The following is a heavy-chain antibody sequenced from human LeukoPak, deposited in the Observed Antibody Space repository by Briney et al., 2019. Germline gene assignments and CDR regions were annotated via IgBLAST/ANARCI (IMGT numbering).Heavy chain of an antibody. CDR3: ARSGSIQAHRRVVPAVYYGMDV. V-gene: IGHV4-31*03. J-gene: IGHJ6*02. CDR1: GGSISSGGYY. Sequence: PSETLSLTCTVSGGSISSGGYYWSWIRQHPGKGLEWIGYIYYSGSTYYNPSHKSRVTISVDTSKNQFSLKLSSVTAADTAVYYCARSGSIQAHRRVVPAVYYGMDVWGQGTTVTVSS. D-gene: IGHD2-2*01. CDR2: IYYSGST.